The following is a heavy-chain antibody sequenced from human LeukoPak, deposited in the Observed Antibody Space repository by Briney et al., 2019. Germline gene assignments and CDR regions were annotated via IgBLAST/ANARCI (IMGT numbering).Heavy chain of an antibody. CDR3: ARDERLLSFLK. V-gene: IGHV3-74*01. CDR2: IKSDGST. CDR1: GFTFSSYW. D-gene: IGHD3-3*01. J-gene: IGHJ4*02. Sequence: GSLRLSCEASGFTFSSYWMHWFRQTPGKGLMWVARIKSDGSTIYADSVQGRFTISRDNSKNTLYLQMNSLRAEDTAIYYCARDERLLSFLKWGQGTLVTVSS.